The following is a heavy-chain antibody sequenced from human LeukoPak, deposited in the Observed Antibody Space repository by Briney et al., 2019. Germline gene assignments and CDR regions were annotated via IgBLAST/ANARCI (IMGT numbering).Heavy chain of an antibody. D-gene: IGHD1-26*01. J-gene: IGHJ3*02. V-gene: IGHV3-30*03. CDR1: GFTFSSYG. CDR3: ASPPFLFSGSYGVRAFDI. Sequence: PGGSLRLSCAASGFTFSSYGMHWVRQAPGKGLEWVAVISYDGSNKYYADSVKGRFTISRDNSKNTLYLQMNSLRAEDTAVYYCASPPFLFSGSYGVRAFDIWGQGTMVTVSS. CDR2: ISYDGSNK.